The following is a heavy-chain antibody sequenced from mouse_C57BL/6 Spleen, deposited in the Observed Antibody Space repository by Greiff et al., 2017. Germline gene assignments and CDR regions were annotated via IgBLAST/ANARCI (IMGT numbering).Heavy chain of an antibody. CDR3: AREGDYDWFAY. CDR1: GYTFTSYW. D-gene: IGHD2-4*01. J-gene: IGHJ3*01. CDR2: IYPGSGST. V-gene: IGHV1-55*01. Sequence: QVQLPQPGAELVKPGASVKMSCKASGYTFTSYWITWVKQRPGQGLEWIGDIYPGSGSTNYNEKFKSKATLTVDTSSSTAYMQLSSLTSEVSAVYYCAREGDYDWFAYWGQGTLVTVSA.